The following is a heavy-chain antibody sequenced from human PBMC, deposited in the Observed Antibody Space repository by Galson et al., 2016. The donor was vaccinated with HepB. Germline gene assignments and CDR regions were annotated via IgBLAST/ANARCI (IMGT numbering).Heavy chain of an antibody. D-gene: IGHD2-2*01. CDR2: MSLDGNNA. CDR1: GFTFRNYA. CDR3: ARDRNAFTIIEVPASYHDS. Sequence: SLRLSCAASGFTFRNYAIHWVRQAPGKGLEWVAVMSLDGNNAYYADSVKGRFTISRDNSKNTVSLQMNSLRAEDTAVYYCARDRNAFTIIEVPASYHDSWGQGTLVTVSS. V-gene: IGHV3-30-3*01. J-gene: IGHJ4*02.